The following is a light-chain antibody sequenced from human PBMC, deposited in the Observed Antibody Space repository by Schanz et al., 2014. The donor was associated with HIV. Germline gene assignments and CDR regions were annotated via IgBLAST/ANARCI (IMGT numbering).Light chain of an antibody. Sequence: QSVLTQPPSPSGTPGQRVTISCYGSSSNIGSNTVNWYQQLPGTAPKLLIYRNNQRPSGVPDRFSGSKSGTSASLAISGLRSEDEADYYCAACDDSLSGRVFGGGTKLTVL. J-gene: IGLJ3*02. CDR2: RNN. CDR1: SSNIGSNT. CDR3: AACDDSLSGRV. V-gene: IGLV1-47*01.